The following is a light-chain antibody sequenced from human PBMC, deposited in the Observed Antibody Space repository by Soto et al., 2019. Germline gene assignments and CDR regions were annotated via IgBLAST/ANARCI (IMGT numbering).Light chain of an antibody. J-gene: IGKJ1*01. CDR3: QQSGSSLWT. V-gene: IGKV3-20*01. CDR1: QSVRNNY. Sequence: EIALTRCPGFLSLSPGERATQACRVRQSVRNNYLAWYQQKLGQAPRVLIYDASGMATGIPYRFSGSGSGTDFFLTISRLEPEDFAVYYCQQSGSSLWTFGQGTKVDI. CDR2: DAS.